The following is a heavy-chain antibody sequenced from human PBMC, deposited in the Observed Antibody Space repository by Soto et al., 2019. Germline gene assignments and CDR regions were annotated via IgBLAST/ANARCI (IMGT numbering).Heavy chain of an antibody. Sequence: ASVKVSCKASGYTFTSYGISWVRQAPGQGLEWMGWISAYNGNTNYAQKLQGRVTMTTDTSTSTAYMELRSLRSDDTAVYYCARSTYYDFWSVLDYWGQGTLVTVSS. CDR3: ARSTYYDFWSVLDY. CDR2: ISAYNGNT. V-gene: IGHV1-18*01. CDR1: GYTFTSYG. D-gene: IGHD3-3*01. J-gene: IGHJ4*02.